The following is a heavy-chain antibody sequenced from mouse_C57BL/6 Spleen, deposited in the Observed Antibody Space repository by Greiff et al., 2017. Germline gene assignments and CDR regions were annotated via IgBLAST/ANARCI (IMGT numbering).Heavy chain of an antibody. V-gene: IGHV10-3*01. CDR3: VREGNDGYFSWYFDV. Sequence: EVQLVESGGGLVQPKGSLKLSCAASGFTFNTYAMHWVRQAPGKGLEWVARIRSKSSNYATYYADSVKDRFTISRDDSQSMLYLQMNNLKTEDTAMYYCVREGNDGYFSWYFDVWGTGTTVTVSS. D-gene: IGHD2-3*01. CDR1: GFTFNTYA. CDR2: IRSKSSNYAT. J-gene: IGHJ1*03.